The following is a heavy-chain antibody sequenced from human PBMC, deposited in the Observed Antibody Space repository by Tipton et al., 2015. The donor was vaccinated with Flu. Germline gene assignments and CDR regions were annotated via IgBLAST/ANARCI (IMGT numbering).Heavy chain of an antibody. CDR1: GGSVGSPYC. D-gene: IGHD3-10*02. Sequence: TLSLTCSVSGGSVGSPYCWGWVRQPPGKGLQWIGNICPGSPYYNSSLRGRVTISVDTSQNQFSLRLSSVTAADTAVYYCARHTGDSVRGVIDYWGQGTLVTVSS. CDR2: ICPGSP. V-gene: IGHV4-38-2*01. J-gene: IGHJ4*02. CDR3: ARHTGDSVRGVIDY.